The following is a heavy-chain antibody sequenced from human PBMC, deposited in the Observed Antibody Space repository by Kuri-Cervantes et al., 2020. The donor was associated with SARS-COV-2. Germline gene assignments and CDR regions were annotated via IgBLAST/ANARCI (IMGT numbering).Heavy chain of an antibody. CDR3: ARDSLAVAGTLVD. CDR2: INAGNGNT. V-gene: IGHV1-3*01. J-gene: IGHJ4*02. Sequence: ASVKVSCKASGYTFTSYAMHWVRQAPGQRLEWMGWINAGNGNTKYSQKFQGRVTITRDTSASTAYMELRSLRSDDTAVYYCARDSLAVAGTLVDWGQGTLVTVSS. CDR1: GYTFTSYA. D-gene: IGHD6-19*01.